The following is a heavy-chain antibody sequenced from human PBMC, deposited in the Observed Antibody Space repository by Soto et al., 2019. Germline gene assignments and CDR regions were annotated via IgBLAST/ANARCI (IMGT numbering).Heavy chain of an antibody. CDR1: GGSISSSSYY. J-gene: IGHJ5*02. Sequence: QLQLQESGPGLVKPSETLSLTCTVSGGSISSSSYYWGWIRQPPGKGLEWIGSIYYSGSTYYNPSLKGRVTISVDTSKNQFSLKLSCVTAADTAVYYCARHPGWFDPWGQGTLVTVSS. V-gene: IGHV4-39*01. CDR2: IYYSGST. CDR3: ARHPGWFDP.